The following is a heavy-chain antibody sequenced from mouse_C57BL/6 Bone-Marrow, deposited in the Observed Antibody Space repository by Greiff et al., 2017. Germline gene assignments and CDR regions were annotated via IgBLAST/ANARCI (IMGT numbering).Heavy chain of an antibody. CDR1: GYTFTSYW. D-gene: IGHD1-1*01. Sequence: QVQLQQSGAELVKPGASVKLSCKASGYTFTSYWMHWVKQRPGQGLEWIGMIHPNSGSTNYNEKFKSKATLTVDKSSSTAYMQLSSLTSEDSAVYYCAPYYYGSSPNWYFDVWGTGTTVTVSS. V-gene: IGHV1-64*01. CDR2: IHPNSGST. J-gene: IGHJ1*03. CDR3: APYYYGSSPNWYFDV.